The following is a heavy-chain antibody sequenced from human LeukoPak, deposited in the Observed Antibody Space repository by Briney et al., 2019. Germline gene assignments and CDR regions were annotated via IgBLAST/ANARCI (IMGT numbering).Heavy chain of an antibody. J-gene: IGHJ4*02. Sequence: PGGSLRLSCAASGFTFTNYAMTWVRQAPGKELEWVSAITGSGSSTYYADSVKGRFTISRDNSKNTLYLQMSSLRVEDTAVYFCARHVSGAYWGQGTLVTVSS. CDR1: GFTFTNYA. V-gene: IGHV3-23*01. D-gene: IGHD1-14*01. CDR2: ITGSGSST. CDR3: ARHVSGAY.